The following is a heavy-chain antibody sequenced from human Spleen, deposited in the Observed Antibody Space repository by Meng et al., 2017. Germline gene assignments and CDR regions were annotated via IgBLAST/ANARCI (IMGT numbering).Heavy chain of an antibody. Sequence: QVQLQQWGAGLLKPSETLSLTCAVYGGSFSGYYWSWIRQPPGKGLEWIGEINHSGSTNYNPSLKSRVTISVDTSKNQFSLKLSSVTAADTAVYYCARGRGYDFWSGYYTTYYFDYWGQGTLVTVSS. CDR1: GGSFSGYY. CDR2: INHSGST. J-gene: IGHJ4*02. V-gene: IGHV4-34*01. CDR3: ARGRGYDFWSGYYTTYYFDY. D-gene: IGHD3-3*01.